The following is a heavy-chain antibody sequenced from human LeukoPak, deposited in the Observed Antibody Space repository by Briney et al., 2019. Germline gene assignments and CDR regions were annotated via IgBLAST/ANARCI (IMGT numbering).Heavy chain of an antibody. V-gene: IGHV4-59*08. CDR2: LYYTGST. CDR3: ARHAGSTYYKGFAY. CDR1: SGPISSYY. Sequence: SETLSLTCTVSSGPISSYYWSWIRQPPGKALEWIGSLYYTGSTYYNPSLKRRVTISVDTSKDQFSLRLSSVTAADTAVYYCARHAGSTYYKGFAYWGQGTVVTVSS. J-gene: IGHJ4*02. D-gene: IGHD3-10*01.